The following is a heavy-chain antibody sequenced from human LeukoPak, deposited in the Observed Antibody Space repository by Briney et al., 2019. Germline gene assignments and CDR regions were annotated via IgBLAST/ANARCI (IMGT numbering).Heavy chain of an antibody. CDR1: GYTFTSYD. D-gene: IGHD4-17*01. CDR2: MNPNSGNT. Sequence: ASVKVSCQASGYTFTSYDINWVRQATGQGLEWMGWMNPNSGNTGYAQKFQGRVTMTRNTSISTAYMELSSLRSEDTAVYYCARRLRPVTDFDYWGQGTLVTVSS. CDR3: ARRLRPVTDFDY. J-gene: IGHJ4*02. V-gene: IGHV1-8*01.